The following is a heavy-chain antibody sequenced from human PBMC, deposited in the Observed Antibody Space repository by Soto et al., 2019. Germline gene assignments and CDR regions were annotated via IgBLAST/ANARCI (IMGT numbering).Heavy chain of an antibody. CDR3: ARLRRGVYYFDY. V-gene: IGHV4-39*01. CDR2: IYYGGST. D-gene: IGHD3-10*01. Sequence: QLQLQESGPGLVKPSETLSLTCTVSGDSISSSNYYWGWIRQPPGKGLEWIGNIYYGGSTYYNPSIKNRVTISADTSKNRFSLNLSSVTAADTAVYYCARLRRGVYYFDYCGQGTLVTVSS. J-gene: IGHJ4*02. CDR1: GDSISSSNYY.